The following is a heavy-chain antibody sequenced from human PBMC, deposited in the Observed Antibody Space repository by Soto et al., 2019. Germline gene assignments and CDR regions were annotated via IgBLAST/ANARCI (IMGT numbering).Heavy chain of an antibody. Sequence: GGSLRLSCAASGFTFSSYGMHWVRQAPGKGLEWVAVISYDGSNKYYADSVKGRFTISRDNSKNTLYLQMNSLRAEDTAVYYCAKAPVSPEIVGATFDYWGQGTLVTVSS. D-gene: IGHD1-26*01. CDR1: GFTFSSYG. CDR3: AKAPVSPEIVGATFDY. V-gene: IGHV3-30*18. J-gene: IGHJ4*02. CDR2: ISYDGSNK.